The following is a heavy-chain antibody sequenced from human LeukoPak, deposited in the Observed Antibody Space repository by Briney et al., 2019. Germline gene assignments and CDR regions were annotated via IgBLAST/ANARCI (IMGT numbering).Heavy chain of an antibody. J-gene: IGHJ4*02. CDR3: AAGIAAAGTFDY. D-gene: IGHD6-13*01. Sequence: ASVKVSCKAFGYTFTSNYMHWVRQAPGQGPEWMGVISPSGGSTTYAQKFQGRVTMTRDTSISTAYMELSRLRSDDTAVYYCAAGIAAAGTFDYWGQGTLVTVSS. CDR1: GYTFTSNY. CDR2: ISPSGGST. V-gene: IGHV1-46*01.